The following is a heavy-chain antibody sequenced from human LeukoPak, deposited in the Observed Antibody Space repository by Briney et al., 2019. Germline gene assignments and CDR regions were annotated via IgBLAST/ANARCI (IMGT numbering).Heavy chain of an antibody. Sequence: GGSLRLSCAASRFTFTRHAMSWVRQAPGKGLEWVSTTGLESVHTLCADSVQGRFTVSRDNSRNTLDLQMDNLTVDDTAIYYCVRGNDIGKHPTRAYYFDIWGQGTLVSVSS. V-gene: IGHV3-23*01. CDR2: TGLESVHT. CDR3: VRGNDIGKHPTRAYYFDI. D-gene: IGHD1-26*01. CDR1: RFTFTRHA. J-gene: IGHJ4*02.